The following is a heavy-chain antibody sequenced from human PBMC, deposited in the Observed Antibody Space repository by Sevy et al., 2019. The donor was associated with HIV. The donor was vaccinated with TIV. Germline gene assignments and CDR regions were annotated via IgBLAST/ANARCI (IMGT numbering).Heavy chain of an antibody. V-gene: IGHV3-23*01. Sequence: GGSLRLSCAASGFAFYDYSMTWIRQAPGKGLEWVATLYFGCGKINYADAVKGRLTISRDNSKNSFYLQMDNLRVEDTALYYCAREGCTRPHDYWGQGTRVTVSS. D-gene: IGHD2-8*01. J-gene: IGHJ4*02. CDR3: AREGCTRPHDY. CDR1: GFAFYDYS. CDR2: LYFGCGKI.